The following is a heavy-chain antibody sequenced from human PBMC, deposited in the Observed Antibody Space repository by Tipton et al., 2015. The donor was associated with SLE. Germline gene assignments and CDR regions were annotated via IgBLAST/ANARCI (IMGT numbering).Heavy chain of an antibody. CDR1: GGSITNTIYY. Sequence: TLSLTCTVSGGSITNTIYYWGWIRQPPGKGLEWIGTIYYSGTTYYNPSLKSRVTISVDTSRNQFSLKLSSVTAADTAVYYCARDPRGNAFDIWGQGTMVTVSS. V-gene: IGHV4-39*07. CDR2: IYYSGTT. J-gene: IGHJ3*02. D-gene: IGHD3-10*01. CDR3: ARDPRGNAFDI.